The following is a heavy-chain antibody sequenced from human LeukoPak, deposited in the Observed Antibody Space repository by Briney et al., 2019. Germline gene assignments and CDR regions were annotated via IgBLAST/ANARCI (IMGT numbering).Heavy chain of an antibody. CDR2: INPNSGGT. CDR1: GYTFTGYY. Sequence: ASVKVSCKASGYTFTGYYMHWVRQAPGQGLEWMGWINPNSGGTNYAQRFQGRVTMTRDTSISTAYMELSRLRSDDTAVYYCARVLVLDDAFDIWGQGTMVTVSS. V-gene: IGHV1-2*02. J-gene: IGHJ3*02. CDR3: ARVLVLDDAFDI. D-gene: IGHD2-15*01.